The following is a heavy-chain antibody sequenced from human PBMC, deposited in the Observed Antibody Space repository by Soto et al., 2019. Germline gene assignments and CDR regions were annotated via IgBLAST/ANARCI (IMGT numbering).Heavy chain of an antibody. V-gene: IGHV1-18*01. CDR1: GYSFTSYG. CDR3: ARDLEDIFSGSYSYYYAMDV. CDR2: ISTHTGHT. J-gene: IGHJ6*02. D-gene: IGHD2-15*01. Sequence: QVQVVQSGAEVTKPGASVKVSCKASGYSFTSYGISWVRQAPGQGLEWMGWISTHTGHTNYAQKLQGRVTLTRDTSTSTAYMELRSLRSDDTAMYYCARDLEDIFSGSYSYYYAMDVWGQGTTVTVSS.